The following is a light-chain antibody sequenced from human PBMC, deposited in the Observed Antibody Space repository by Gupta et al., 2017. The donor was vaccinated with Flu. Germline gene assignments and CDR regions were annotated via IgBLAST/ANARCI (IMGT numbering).Light chain of an antibody. CDR1: QSVLYNSNNKNY. J-gene: IGKJ2*02. V-gene: IGKV4-1*01. CDR3: QQDHISPGT. CDR2: WAS. Sequence: DIVMTQSPDSLAVSLGERATINCKSSQSVLYNSNNKNYLAWYQQRPGQPPKLLIYWASTRQSGVPDRFSGRGSGTDFTLTITSLQAEDVAVYYCQQDHISPGTFGQGTKLEIK.